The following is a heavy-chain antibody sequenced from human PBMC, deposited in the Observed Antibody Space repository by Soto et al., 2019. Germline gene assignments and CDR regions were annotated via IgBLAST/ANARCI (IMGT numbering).Heavy chain of an antibody. J-gene: IGHJ6*02. CDR2: INHSGST. Sequence: QVQLQQWGAGLLKPSETLSLTCAVYGGSFSDYYWSWIRQPPGKGLEWIGEINHSGSTNHNPSLKSRVTISVDTSTNEFSLKLSSVTAADAAVYYCARRPAYSYYFYGMDVWGQGTTVTVSS. CDR3: ARRPAYSYYFYGMDV. V-gene: IGHV4-34*01. CDR1: GGSFSDYY.